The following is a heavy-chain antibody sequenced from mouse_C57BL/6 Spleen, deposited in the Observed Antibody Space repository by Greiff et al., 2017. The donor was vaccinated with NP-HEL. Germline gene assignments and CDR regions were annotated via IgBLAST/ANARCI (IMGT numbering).Heavy chain of an antibody. Sequence: QVQLKESGPGILQSSQTLSLTCSFSGFSLSTSGMGVSWIRQPSGKGLEWLAHIYWDDDKRYNPSLKSRLTISKDTSRNQVFLKITSVDTADTATYYCARSRDYGSSYYYAMDYWGQGTSVTVSS. CDR2: IYWDDDK. D-gene: IGHD1-1*01. CDR3: ARSRDYGSSYYYAMDY. V-gene: IGHV8-12*01. CDR1: GFSLSTSGMG. J-gene: IGHJ4*01.